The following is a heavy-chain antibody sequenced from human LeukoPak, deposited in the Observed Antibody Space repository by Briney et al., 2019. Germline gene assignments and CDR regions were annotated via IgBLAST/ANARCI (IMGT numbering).Heavy chain of an antibody. J-gene: IGHJ4*02. Sequence: GGSLRLSCAASGFTFDDYAMHWVRQAPGKGLEWVSGISWNSGSIGYADSVKGRFTISRDNAKNSLYLQMNSLRAEDTALYYCAKELLSGAFDYWGQGTLVTVSS. V-gene: IGHV3-9*01. CDR3: AKELLSGAFDY. CDR1: GFTFDDYA. CDR2: ISWNSGSI. D-gene: IGHD7-27*01.